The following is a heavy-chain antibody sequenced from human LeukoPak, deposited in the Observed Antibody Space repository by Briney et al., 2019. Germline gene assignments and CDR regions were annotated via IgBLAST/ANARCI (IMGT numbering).Heavy chain of an antibody. CDR2: ISYDGTNK. J-gene: IGHJ4*02. V-gene: IGHV3-30*03. CDR3: ALAHSSAWYYFDY. Sequence: PGGSLRLSCAASGFTFSSYGMHWVRQAPGKGLEWVSVISYDGTNKYYADSVKGRFTISRDNSKNTLYLQMNSLRAEDTAVYYCALAHSSAWYYFDYWGQGTLVTVSS. D-gene: IGHD6-19*01. CDR1: GFTFSSYG.